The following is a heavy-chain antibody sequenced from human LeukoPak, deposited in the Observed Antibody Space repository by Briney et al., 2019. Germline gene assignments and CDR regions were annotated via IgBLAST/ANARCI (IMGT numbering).Heavy chain of an antibody. Sequence: GGSLRLSCAASGFTVSSNYMSWVRQAPGKGLEWVSVIYSGGSTYYADSVKGRFTISRDNSKNTLYLQMNSLRAEDTAVYYCARDRITDDAFDIWGQGTMVTVSS. CDR3: ARDRITDDAFDI. V-gene: IGHV3-53*01. CDR2: IYSGGST. D-gene: IGHD3-10*01. CDR1: GFTVSSNY. J-gene: IGHJ3*02.